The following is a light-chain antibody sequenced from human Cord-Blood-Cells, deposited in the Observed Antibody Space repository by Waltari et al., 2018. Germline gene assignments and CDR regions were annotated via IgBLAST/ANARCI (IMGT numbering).Light chain of an antibody. CDR2: LNSDGSH. CDR3: QTWGTGIGV. V-gene: IGLV4-69*01. CDR1: SGHSSSA. Sequence: QLVLTQSPSASASLGPSVKPTCTLTSGHSSSAIAWPPQQPEKGPRYLMKLNSDGSHSKGDGIPDRFSGSSSGAERYLTISSLQSEDEADYYCQTWGTGIGVFGGGTKLTVL. J-gene: IGLJ3*02.